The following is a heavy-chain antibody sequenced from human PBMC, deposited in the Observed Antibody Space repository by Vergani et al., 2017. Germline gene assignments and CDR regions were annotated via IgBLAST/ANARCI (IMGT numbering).Heavy chain of an antibody. D-gene: IGHD3-3*01. CDR3: ARDIDDFWSWFDP. V-gene: IGHV1-3*01. Sequence: QVQLVQSGAEVKKPGASVKVSCKASGYTFTSYAMHWVRQAPGQRLEWMGGINASNGNTKYSQKFQGRVTITRDKSASTAYMELSSLRSEDTAVYYCARDIDDFWSWFDPWGQGTLVTVSS. J-gene: IGHJ5*02. CDR1: GYTFTSYA. CDR2: INASNGNT.